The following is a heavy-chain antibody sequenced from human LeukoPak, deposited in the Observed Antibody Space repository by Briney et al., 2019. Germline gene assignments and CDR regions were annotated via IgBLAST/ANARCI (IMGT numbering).Heavy chain of an antibody. CDR3: AKEGYDSSGYYLYYFDY. D-gene: IGHD3-22*01. J-gene: IGHJ4*02. Sequence: GGSLRLSCAASGFTFDDYAMHWVRQAPGKGLEWVSGISWNSGSIGYADSVKGRFTISRDNAKNSLYLQMNSLRAEDTALYYCAKEGYDSSGYYLYYFDYWGQGTLVTVSS. CDR2: ISWNSGSI. V-gene: IGHV3-9*01. CDR1: GFTFDDYA.